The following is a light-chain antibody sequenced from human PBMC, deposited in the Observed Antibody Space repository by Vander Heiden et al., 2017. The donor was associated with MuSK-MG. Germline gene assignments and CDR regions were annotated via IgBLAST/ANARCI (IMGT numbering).Light chain of an antibody. V-gene: IGKV3-11*01. Sequence: EIVLTQSPVTLSLSPGERATLSCKASQSVDSYLAWYQQKPGQAPRLLIYDASNRATGVAARFSGSGYGTDFTLTISSREPEDFAFYYCQLRSDWPHNTFGHGTKVDIK. CDR1: QSVDSY. J-gene: IGKJ3*01. CDR2: DAS. CDR3: QLRSDWPHNT.